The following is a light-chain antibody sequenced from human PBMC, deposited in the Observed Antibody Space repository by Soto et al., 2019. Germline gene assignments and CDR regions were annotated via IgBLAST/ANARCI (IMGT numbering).Light chain of an antibody. J-gene: IGKJ2*01. V-gene: IGKV1-39*01. Sequence: IQLTQSPSSLSASVGDRVTMTCRTSQSISKSLNWYQQKAGKAPNLLIYLASTLQSGVPSRFSGSGSGTDFSLSISSLQPEDFATYYCQFSDTFGQGTKLEIK. CDR1: QSISKS. CDR3: QFSDT. CDR2: LAS.